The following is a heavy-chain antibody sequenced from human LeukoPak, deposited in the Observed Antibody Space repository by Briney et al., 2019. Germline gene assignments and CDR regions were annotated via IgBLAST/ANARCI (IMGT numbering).Heavy chain of an antibody. D-gene: IGHD2-15*01. CDR2: ISYDGSNK. CDR1: GFTFSSYA. J-gene: IGHJ4*02. CDR3: AREEDNADEYLREDY. Sequence: GGSLRLSCAASGFTFSSYAMHWFRQVPGKGLEWVAVISYDGSNKYYADSVKGRFTISRDNSKNTLNLQMNSLRAEDTAVFYCAREEDNADEYLREDYWGQGTLVTVSS. V-gene: IGHV3-30-3*01.